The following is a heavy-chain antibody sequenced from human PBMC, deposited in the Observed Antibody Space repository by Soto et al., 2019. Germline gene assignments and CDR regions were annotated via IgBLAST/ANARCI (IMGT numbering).Heavy chain of an antibody. CDR2: IIPIFGTP. J-gene: IGHJ5*02. CDR1: GGTFSSYA. CDR3: ARPTRYYYDSSGQSAWFDP. D-gene: IGHD3-22*01. Sequence: SSVKVSCKASGGTFSSYAISWVRQAPGRGLEWMGGIIPIFGTPNYAQKFQGRVTITADESTSTAYMELSSLRSEDTAVYYCARPTRYYYDSSGQSAWFDPWGQGTLVTVSS. V-gene: IGHV1-69*13.